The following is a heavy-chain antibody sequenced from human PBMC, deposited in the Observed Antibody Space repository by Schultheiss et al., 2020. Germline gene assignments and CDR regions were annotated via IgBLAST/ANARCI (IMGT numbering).Heavy chain of an antibody. CDR1: GGSVSSGSYY. CDR3: ARGGDFWSGYYTFDY. J-gene: IGHJ4*02. Sequence: SETLPLTCTVSGGSVSSGSYYWSWIRQPPGKGLEWIGYIYYSGSTNYNPSLKSRVTISVDTSKNQFSLKLSSVTAADTAVYYCARGGDFWSGYYTFDYWGQGPWSPSPQ. CDR2: IYYSGST. V-gene: IGHV4-61*01. D-gene: IGHD3-3*01.